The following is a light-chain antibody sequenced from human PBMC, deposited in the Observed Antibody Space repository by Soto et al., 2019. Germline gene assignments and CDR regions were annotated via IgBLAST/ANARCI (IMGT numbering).Light chain of an antibody. CDR2: GAS. CDR1: EDIDTS. J-gene: IGKJ1*01. V-gene: IGKV1-5*01. Sequence: DIQMTQSPSTLSVSLGDRITITCRASEDIDTSLAWFQQRPGKAPKVLIAGASGLMNGVPSTFSGSGSGTEFALTISSVQPDDFATCFCQHYDTFSWTFGQATKVDIK. CDR3: QHYDTFSWT.